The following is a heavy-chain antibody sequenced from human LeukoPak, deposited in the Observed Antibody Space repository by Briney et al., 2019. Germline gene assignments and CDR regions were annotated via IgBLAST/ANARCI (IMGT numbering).Heavy chain of an antibody. CDR1: GYTFSDYF. CDR3: ARGHQDMITFGGVIVGENAFDI. D-gene: IGHD3-16*02. J-gene: IGHJ3*02. V-gene: IGHV1-2*02. Sequence: ASVKVSCKASGYTFSDYFMHWVRQAPGQGLEWMGWINPNSGGAKYAQKFQGRVTMTRDTSISTAYMELSSLRSEDTAVYYCARGHQDMITFGGVIVGENAFDIWGQGTMVTVSS. CDR2: INPNSGGA.